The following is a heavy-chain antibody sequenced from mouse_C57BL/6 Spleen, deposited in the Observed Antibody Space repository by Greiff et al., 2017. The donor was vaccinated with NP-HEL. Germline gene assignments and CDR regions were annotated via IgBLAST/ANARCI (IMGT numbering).Heavy chain of an antibody. D-gene: IGHD1-1*01. Sequence: QVQLQQPGAELVKPGASVKLSCKASGYTFTSYWMHWVKQRPGQGLEWIGMIHPNSGNTNYNEKFKSKATLTVDKSSSTAYMQLSSLTSEDSAVYYCAREGGSSYSAWFAYWGQGTLVTVSA. CDR1: GYTFTSYW. CDR3: AREGGSSYSAWFAY. V-gene: IGHV1-64*01. CDR2: IHPNSGNT. J-gene: IGHJ3*01.